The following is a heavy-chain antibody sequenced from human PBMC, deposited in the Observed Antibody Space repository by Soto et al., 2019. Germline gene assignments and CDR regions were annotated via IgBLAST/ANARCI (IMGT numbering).Heavy chain of an antibody. CDR1: GLTFRCYT. Sequence: GGSLRLSCAASGLTFRCYTMNWVRQAPGKGLEWVSSITSDSSDTFYADSVKGRFTISGDNAKNSLYLQMNSLRAEDTAVYYCARSYDFWSGYSVSYTYYYGMDVWGQGTTVTVSS. CDR3: ARSYDFWSGYSVSYTYYYGMDV. V-gene: IGHV3-21*01. CDR2: ITSDSSDT. D-gene: IGHD3-3*01. J-gene: IGHJ6*02.